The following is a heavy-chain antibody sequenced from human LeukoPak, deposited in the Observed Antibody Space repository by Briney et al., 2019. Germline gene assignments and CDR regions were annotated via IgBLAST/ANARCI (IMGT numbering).Heavy chain of an antibody. CDR1: GFTFSSYA. CDR3: AKDRSGVVVAATNY. V-gene: IGHV3-23*01. D-gene: IGHD2-15*01. Sequence: GGSLRLSCAASGFTFSSYAMSWVRQAPGKGLEWVSAISGSGSNTYYAESVQGRFTISRDNSKNTLYLQMSSLRAEDTAVYYCAKDRSGVVVAATNYWGQGTLVTVSS. CDR2: ISGSGSNT. J-gene: IGHJ4*02.